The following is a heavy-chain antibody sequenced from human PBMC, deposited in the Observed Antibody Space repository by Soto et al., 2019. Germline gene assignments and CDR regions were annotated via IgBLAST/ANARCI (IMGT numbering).Heavy chain of an antibody. J-gene: IGHJ5*02. V-gene: IGHV4-59*08. D-gene: IGHD3-10*01. CDR3: AMVRGVRNRWFDP. Sequence: QVQLQESGPGLVKPSETLSLTCTVSGGSISSYYWSWIRQPPGKGLEWIGYIYYSGSTNSNPSLKSRVTISVDTSKNQFSLKLSSVTAADTAVYYCAMVRGVRNRWFDPWGQGTLVTVSS. CDR2: IYYSGST. CDR1: GGSISSYY.